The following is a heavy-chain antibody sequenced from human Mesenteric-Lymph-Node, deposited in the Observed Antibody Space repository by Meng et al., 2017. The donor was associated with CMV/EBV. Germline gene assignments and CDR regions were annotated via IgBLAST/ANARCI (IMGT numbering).Heavy chain of an antibody. Sequence: GESLKISCAASGFTFSSYGMSWVRQAPGKGLEWVSGFSGSGGNTYYAESVKGRFTISRDNAKNSLYLQMNSLRAEDTAVYYCARDGNGDYSWFDYWGQGTLVTVSS. D-gene: IGHD4-17*01. CDR3: ARDGNGDYSWFDY. CDR2: FSGSGGNT. CDR1: GFTFSSYG. V-gene: IGHV3-23*01. J-gene: IGHJ4*02.